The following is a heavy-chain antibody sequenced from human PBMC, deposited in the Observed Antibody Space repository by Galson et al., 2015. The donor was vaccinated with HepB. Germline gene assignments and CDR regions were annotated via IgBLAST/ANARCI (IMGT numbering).Heavy chain of an antibody. CDR3: AAGAHHFYYYMDV. Sequence: SVKVSCKASGFTFSSSAMQWVRQARGQRPEWIGWIVVGNGNTNYAQNFQDRVTITRDMSTSTTYMELSSLRSEDTALYFCAAGAHHFYYYMDVWGKGTTVTVSS. V-gene: IGHV1-58*02. CDR1: GFTFSSSA. CDR2: IVVGNGNT. J-gene: IGHJ6*03.